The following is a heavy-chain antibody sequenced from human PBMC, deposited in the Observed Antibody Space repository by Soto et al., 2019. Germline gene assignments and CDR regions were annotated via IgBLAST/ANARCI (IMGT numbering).Heavy chain of an antibody. Sequence: QVQLQESGPGLVQPSETLSLTCTVSGGSITRYFWSWIRQAPGKGLQWIGHMYYSGRSDYNPSLKSRVTISVDTPKNQFSLRLNSVTAADTAVYYCATYDSPYYFMDVWGKGTTVTVSS. CDR2: MYYSGRS. CDR1: GGSITRYF. CDR3: ATYDSPYYFMDV. V-gene: IGHV4-59*13. J-gene: IGHJ6*03. D-gene: IGHD3-16*01.